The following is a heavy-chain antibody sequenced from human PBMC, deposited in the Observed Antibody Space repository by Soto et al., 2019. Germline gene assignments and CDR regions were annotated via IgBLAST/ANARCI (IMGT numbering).Heavy chain of an antibody. D-gene: IGHD2-15*01. CDR3: ARRSGCSGGSCRYYFDY. Sequence: PSETLSLTCTVSGGSISSYYWSWIRQPPGKGLEWIGYIYYSGSTNYNPSLKSRVTISVDTSKNQFSLKLSSVTAADTAVYYCARRSGCSGGSCRYYFDYWGQGTLVTVSS. CDR2: IYYSGST. CDR1: GGSISSYY. J-gene: IGHJ4*02. V-gene: IGHV4-59*08.